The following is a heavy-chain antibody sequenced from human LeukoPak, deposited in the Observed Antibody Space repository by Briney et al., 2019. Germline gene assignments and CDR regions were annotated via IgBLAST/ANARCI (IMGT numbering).Heavy chain of an antibody. V-gene: IGHV1-18*01. CDR1: GYTFTSYG. Sequence: ASVKVSCKASGYTFTSYGISWVRQAPGQGLEWMGWISAYNGNTNYAQKLQGRVTMTTDTSTSTAYMELRSLRSDDTAVYYCAMSGPYGGNFLDFDYWGRGTLVTVSS. J-gene: IGHJ4*02. CDR3: AMSGPYGGNFLDFDY. CDR2: ISAYNGNT. D-gene: IGHD4-23*01.